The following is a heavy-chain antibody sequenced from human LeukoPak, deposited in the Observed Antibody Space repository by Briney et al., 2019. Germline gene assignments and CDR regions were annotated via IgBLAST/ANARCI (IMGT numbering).Heavy chain of an antibody. D-gene: IGHD3-10*01. Sequence: GASVKVSCKASGGTFSSYAISWVRQAPGQGLEWMGRIIPILGIANYAQKFQGRVTITADKSTSTAYMELSSLRSEDTAVYYCARDSGMVRGVIPDYWGQGTLVTVSS. V-gene: IGHV1-69*04. CDR1: GGTFSSYA. CDR3: ARDSGMVRGVIPDY. J-gene: IGHJ4*02. CDR2: IIPILGIA.